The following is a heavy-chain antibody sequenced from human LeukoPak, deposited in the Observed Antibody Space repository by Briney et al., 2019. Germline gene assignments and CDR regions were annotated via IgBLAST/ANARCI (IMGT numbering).Heavy chain of an antibody. V-gene: IGHV1-69*05. Sequence: ASVKVSCKASGGTFSSYAISWVRQAPGQGLEWMGGIIPIFGTANCAQKFQGRVTITTDESTSTAYMELSSLRSEDTAVYYCARDDPGRYDSSGYYSLLGYWGQGTLVTVSS. J-gene: IGHJ4*02. CDR1: GGTFSSYA. CDR2: IIPIFGTA. D-gene: IGHD3-22*01. CDR3: ARDDPGRYDSSGYYSLLGY.